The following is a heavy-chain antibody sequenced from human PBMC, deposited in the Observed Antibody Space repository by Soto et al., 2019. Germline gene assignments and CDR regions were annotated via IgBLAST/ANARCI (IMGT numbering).Heavy chain of an antibody. J-gene: IGHJ6*02. Sequence: QMQLVESGGGVVQPGTSLTLSCVASGFTFSAFGMHWVRQAPGKGLEWVAISSYGGSNKYYGDSVQGRFTISRDNSRDTLYLQMNNLRDEDTALYYCAKGPLRFRDYGDYADYSYGMDVWGQGTTVTVSS. D-gene: IGHD4-17*01. CDR3: AKGPLRFRDYGDYADYSYGMDV. V-gene: IGHV3-30*18. CDR2: SSYGGSNK. CDR1: GFTFSAFG.